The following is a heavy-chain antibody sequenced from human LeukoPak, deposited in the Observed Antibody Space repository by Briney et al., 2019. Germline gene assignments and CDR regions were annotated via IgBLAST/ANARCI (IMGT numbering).Heavy chain of an antibody. J-gene: IGHJ5*02. CDR3: AREGYIFGFDP. CDR1: GGTFSSYA. CDR2: IIPIFGTA. V-gene: IGHV1-69*06. Sequence: SVTVSCKASGGTFSSYAISWVRQAPGQGLEWMGGIIPIFGTANYAQKFQGRVTITADKSTSTAYMELSSLRSEDTAVYYCAREGYIFGFDPWGQGTLVTVSS. D-gene: IGHD3-3*01.